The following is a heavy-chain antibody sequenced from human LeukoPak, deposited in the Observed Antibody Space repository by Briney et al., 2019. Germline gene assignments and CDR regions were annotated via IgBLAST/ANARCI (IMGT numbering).Heavy chain of an antibody. CDR2: ISSSSSYI. Sequence: GGSLRLSCAASGFTFSSYSMNWVRQAPGKGLEWVSSISSSSSYIYYADSVKGRFTISRDNAKNSLYLQMNSLRAEDTAVYYCARAPRADFWSGYYFDYWGPGTLVTVSS. V-gene: IGHV3-21*01. J-gene: IGHJ4*02. CDR3: ARAPRADFWSGYYFDY. CDR1: GFTFSSYS. D-gene: IGHD3-3*01.